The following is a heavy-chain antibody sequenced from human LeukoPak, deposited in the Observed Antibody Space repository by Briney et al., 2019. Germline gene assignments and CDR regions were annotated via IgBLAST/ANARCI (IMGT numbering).Heavy chain of an antibody. V-gene: IGHV3-74*01. D-gene: IGHD1-26*01. CDR2: INSEETVA. J-gene: IGHJ3*02. CDR3: ARESTVGPIQTDALDI. Sequence: GGSLRLSCAASGFTFSSYAMSWVRQAPGKGPVWVSRINSEETVANYADSVRGRFTISRDNAKNTLYLQMNSLGAEDTAVYYCARESTVGPIQTDALDIWGQGTMVTVSS. CDR1: GFTFSSYA.